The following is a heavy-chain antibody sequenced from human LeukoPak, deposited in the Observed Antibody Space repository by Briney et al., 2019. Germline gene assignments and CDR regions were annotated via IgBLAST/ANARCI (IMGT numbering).Heavy chain of an antibody. CDR2: ISSSGSTI. D-gene: IGHD6-19*01. Sequence: SGGSLRLSCAASGFTFSSYEMNWVRQAPGKGLEWVSYISSSGSTIYYADSVKGRFTISRDNSKNTLYLQMNSLRAEDTAVYYCAKETGYSSGWYENYFDYWGQGTLVTVSS. CDR3: AKETGYSSGWYENYFDY. CDR1: GFTFSSYE. J-gene: IGHJ4*02. V-gene: IGHV3-48*03.